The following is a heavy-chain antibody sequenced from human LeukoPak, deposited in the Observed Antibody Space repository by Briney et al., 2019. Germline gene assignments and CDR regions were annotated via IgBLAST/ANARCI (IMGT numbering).Heavy chain of an antibody. J-gene: IGHJ4*02. V-gene: IGHV5-51*01. CDR3: ARVDWGGSCSSYNHFDY. CDR1: GYIFTSYW. Sequence: GESLKISCKGSGYIFTSYWIGWVRQMPGEGLEWMGIIYSGDSDVRYGPSFQGQVTISVDRSISTAYLQWSSLKASDSARYYCARVDWGGSCSSYNHFDYWGQGTLVTVSS. CDR2: IYSGDSDV. D-gene: IGHD3-10*01.